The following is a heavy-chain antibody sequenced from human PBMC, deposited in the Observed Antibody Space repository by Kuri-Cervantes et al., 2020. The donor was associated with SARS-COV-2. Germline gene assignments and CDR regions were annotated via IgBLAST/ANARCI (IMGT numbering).Heavy chain of an antibody. J-gene: IGHJ4*02. CDR3: ARAYSNCVLSDY. V-gene: IGHV4-38-2*02. Sequence: SETLSLTCTVSGYSISSGYYWGWIRQPPGKGLEWIGSIYHSGSTYYNPSLKSRVTISVDTSKNQFSLKLSSVTAADTAVYYCARAYSNCVLSDYWGQGTLVTVSS. CDR1: GYSISSGYY. CDR2: IYHSGST. D-gene: IGHD4-11*01.